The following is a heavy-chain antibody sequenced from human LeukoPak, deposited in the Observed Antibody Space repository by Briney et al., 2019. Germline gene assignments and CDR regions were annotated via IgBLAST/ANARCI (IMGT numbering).Heavy chain of an antibody. CDR1: GGSISSYY. V-gene: IGHV4-59*08. CDR3: ARRSAAGSYFFDY. J-gene: IGHJ4*02. CDR2: IYYSGSI. D-gene: IGHD6-13*01. Sequence: TASETLSLTCTVSGGSISSYYWSWIRQPPGKGLEWIGYIYYSGSINYNPSLKSRLTISVDTSKNQFSLKLSSVTAADTAVYYCARRSAAGSYFFDYWGRGTLVTVSS.